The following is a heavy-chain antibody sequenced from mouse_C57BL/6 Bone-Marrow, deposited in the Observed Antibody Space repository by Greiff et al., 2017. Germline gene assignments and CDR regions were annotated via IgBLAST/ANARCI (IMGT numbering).Heavy chain of an antibody. Sequence: EVKLVESGGGLVKPGGSLKLSCAASGFTFSSYAMSWVRQTPEKRLEWVATISDGGSYTYYPDNVKGRFTISRDNAKNNLYLQMGHLKSEDTAMYYLGRDGPTGVDYWGQGTTLTVSS. CDR3: GRDGPTGVDY. CDR1: GFTFSSYA. CDR2: ISDGGSYT. D-gene: IGHD1-1*01. J-gene: IGHJ2*01. V-gene: IGHV5-4*01.